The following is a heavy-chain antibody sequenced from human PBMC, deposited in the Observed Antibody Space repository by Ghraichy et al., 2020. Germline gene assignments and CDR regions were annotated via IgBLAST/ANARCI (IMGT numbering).Heavy chain of an antibody. D-gene: IGHD1-26*01. CDR3: AKHRVGGSYFSTDS. V-gene: IGHV4-39*01. J-gene: IGHJ4*02. CDR1: GGSISSSSYY. CDR2: IYYTGTT. Sequence: SETLSLTCTVSGGSISSSSYYWGWIRQPPGKGLEWIGSIYYTGTTYYNPSLKSRVTISVDTSKIHFSLRLTSVTAADTAVYYCAKHRVGGSYFSTDSWGQGTLVTVSS.